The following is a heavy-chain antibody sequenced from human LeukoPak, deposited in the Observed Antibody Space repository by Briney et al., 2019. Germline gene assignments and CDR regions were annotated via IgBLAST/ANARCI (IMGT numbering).Heavy chain of an antibody. CDR1: GFTFSSYG. J-gene: IGHJ4*02. V-gene: IGHV3-30*18. CDR2: ISYDGSNK. D-gene: IGHD4-17*01. CDR3: AKDCTTVTTSSGY. Sequence: GRSLRLSCAASGFTFSSYGMHWVRQAPGKGLEWVAVISYDGSNKYYADSVKGRFTISRDNSKNTLYLQMNSLRAEDTAVYYCAKDCTTVTTSSGYWGQGTLVTVSS.